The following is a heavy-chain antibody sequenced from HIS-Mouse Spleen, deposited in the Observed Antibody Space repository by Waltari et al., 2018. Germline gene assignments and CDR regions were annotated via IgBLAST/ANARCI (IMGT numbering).Heavy chain of an antibody. D-gene: IGHD3-10*01. CDR1: GYTLIELS. V-gene: IGHV1-24*01. J-gene: IGHJ4*02. CDR2: FDPEDGET. Sequence: QVQLVQSGAEVKKPGASVKVSCKVSGYTLIELSMQWVRQAPGKGLEWMGGFDPEDGETIYAQKFQGRVTMTEDTSTDTAYMELSSLRSEDTAVYYCATRVTMVRGAAFDYWGQGTLVTVSS. CDR3: ATRVTMVRGAAFDY.